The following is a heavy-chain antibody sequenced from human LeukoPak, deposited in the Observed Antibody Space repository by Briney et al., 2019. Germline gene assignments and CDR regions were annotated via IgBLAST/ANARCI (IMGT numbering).Heavy chain of an antibody. CDR3: TKGLLS. CDR1: GFTFSISD. J-gene: IGHJ5*02. CDR2: ISYDGSKK. V-gene: IGHV3-30*02. Sequence: GGSLRLSCAASGFTFSISDMHWVRQAPGKGLQSVAFISYDGSKKHCADSVQGRCTISRDNSKNTLSLQLNSLRADDTAVFYCTKGLLSWGQGTLLTVAA.